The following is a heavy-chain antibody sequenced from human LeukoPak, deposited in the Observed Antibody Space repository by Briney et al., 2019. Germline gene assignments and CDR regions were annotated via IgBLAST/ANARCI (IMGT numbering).Heavy chain of an antibody. CDR3: AKAVLWFGESYFDY. D-gene: IGHD3-10*01. J-gene: IGHJ4*02. CDR2: ISGSGGST. CDR1: GFTFSSYA. Sequence: PGGSLRLSCAASGFTFSSYAMSWVRQAPGTGLEWVSAISGSGGSTYYADSVKGRFTISRDNSKNTLYLQMNSLRAEDTAVYYCAKAVLWFGESYFDYWGQGTLVTVSS. V-gene: IGHV3-23*01.